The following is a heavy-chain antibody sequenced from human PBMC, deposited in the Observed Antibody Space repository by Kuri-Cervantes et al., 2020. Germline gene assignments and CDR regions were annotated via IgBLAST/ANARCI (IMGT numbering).Heavy chain of an antibody. CDR2: INHSGST. CDR1: GYSISSGYY. V-gene: IGHV4-38-2*02. D-gene: IGHD3-10*01. Sequence: ESLKISCTVSGYSISSGYYWGWIRQPPGKGLEWIGEINHSGSTNYNPSLKSRVTISVDTSKNQFSLKLSSVTAADTAVYYCARARGSGSLRGAFDIWGQGTMVTVSS. J-gene: IGHJ3*02. CDR3: ARARGSGSLRGAFDI.